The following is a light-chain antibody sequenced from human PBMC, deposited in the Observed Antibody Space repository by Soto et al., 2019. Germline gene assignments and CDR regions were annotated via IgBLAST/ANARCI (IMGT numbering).Light chain of an antibody. J-gene: IGLJ1*01. CDR1: ALPKQY. Sequence: SYELTQPPSVSVSPGQTARITCSGDALPKQYAYWYQQKPGQAPVLVIYKDSERPSGIPERFSGSSSGTTVTLTISGVQAEDEDEYHCQSADSSATDSYVFGHATKLTV. CDR3: QSADSSATDSYV. V-gene: IGLV3-25*02. CDR2: KDS.